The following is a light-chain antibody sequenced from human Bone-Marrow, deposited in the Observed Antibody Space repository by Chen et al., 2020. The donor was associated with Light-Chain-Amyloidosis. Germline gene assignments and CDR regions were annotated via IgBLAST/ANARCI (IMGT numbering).Light chain of an antibody. Sequence: SYVLTQPSSVSVAPGQTATIACGGNNIGSTSVHWYQQTPGQAPLLVVYDDSDRPSGIPERLSGSNSGNTATLTSSRVEAGDEADYYCQVWDRSSDRPVFSGGTKLTVL. CDR2: DDS. CDR3: QVWDRSSDRPV. CDR1: NIGSTS. J-gene: IGLJ3*02. V-gene: IGLV3-21*02.